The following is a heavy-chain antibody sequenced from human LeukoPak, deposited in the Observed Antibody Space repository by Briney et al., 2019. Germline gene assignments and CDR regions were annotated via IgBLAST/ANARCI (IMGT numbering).Heavy chain of an antibody. V-gene: IGHV3-7*01. CDR1: GGSISSGSYY. D-gene: IGHD3-22*01. CDR2: IKQDGSEK. J-gene: IGHJ4*02. Sequence: ETLSLTCTVSGGSISSGSYYWSWVRQAPGKGLEWVANIKQDGSEKYYVDSVKGRFTISRDNAKNSLYPQMNSLRAEDTAVYYCARDFARLTYYYDSSGAMGYWGQGTLVTVSS. CDR3: ARDFARLTYYYDSSGAMGY.